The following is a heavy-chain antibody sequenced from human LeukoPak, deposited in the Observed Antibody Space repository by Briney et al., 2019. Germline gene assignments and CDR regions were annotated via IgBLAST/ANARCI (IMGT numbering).Heavy chain of an antibody. CDR3: ARTENLLWFGEPNAEYFQH. J-gene: IGHJ1*01. Sequence: ASVKVSCKASGYTLTGYYMHWVRQAPGQGLEWMGWINPNSGGTNYAQKFQGRVTMTRDTSISTAYMELSRLRSDDTAVYYCARTENLLWFGEPNAEYFQHWGQGTLVTVSS. D-gene: IGHD3-10*01. V-gene: IGHV1-2*02. CDR2: INPNSGGT. CDR1: GYTLTGYY.